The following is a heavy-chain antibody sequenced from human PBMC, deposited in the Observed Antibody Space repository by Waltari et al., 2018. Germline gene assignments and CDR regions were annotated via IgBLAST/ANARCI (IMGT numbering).Heavy chain of an antibody. J-gene: IGHJ4*02. CDR3: ARDGWSGYGFDY. D-gene: IGHD3-3*01. CDR2: ISYDGSNK. CDR1: GFTFSRYA. V-gene: IGHV3-30-3*01. Sequence: QVQLVESGGGVVQPGRSLRLSCAASGFTFSRYAMHWVRQAPGKGLEWVAVISYDGSNKYYADSVKGRFTISRDNSKNTLYLQMNSLRAEDTAVYYCARDGWSGYGFDYWGQGTLVTVSS.